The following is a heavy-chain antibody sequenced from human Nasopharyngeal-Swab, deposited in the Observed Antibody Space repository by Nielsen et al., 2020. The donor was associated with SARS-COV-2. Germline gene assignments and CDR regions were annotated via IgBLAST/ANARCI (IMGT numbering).Heavy chain of an antibody. V-gene: IGHV3-30*03. CDR2: IAHDASNE. Sequence: WIRQPPGKGLEWVAFIAHDASNEYYGDSVKGRFSISRDSSKNTLYLQMDSLRGEDTAVYYCARDAPAHYGAFYWGRGTLVTDSS. J-gene: IGHJ4*02. CDR3: ARDAPAHYGAFY. D-gene: IGHD4-17*01.